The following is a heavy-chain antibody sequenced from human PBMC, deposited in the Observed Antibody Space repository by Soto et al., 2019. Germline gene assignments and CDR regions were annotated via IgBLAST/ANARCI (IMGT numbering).Heavy chain of an antibody. D-gene: IGHD2-21*02. CDR3: ARDPVVTAIEYYFDY. CDR2: ISYDGSNK. CDR1: GFTFSSYA. Sequence: QVQLVESGGGVVQPGRSLRLSCAASGFTFSSYAMHWVRQAPGKGLEWVAVISYDGSNKYYADSVKGRFTISRDNSKNTLYLQMNSLRAEDTAVYYCARDPVVTAIEYYFDYWGQGTLVTVSS. V-gene: IGHV3-30-3*01. J-gene: IGHJ4*02.